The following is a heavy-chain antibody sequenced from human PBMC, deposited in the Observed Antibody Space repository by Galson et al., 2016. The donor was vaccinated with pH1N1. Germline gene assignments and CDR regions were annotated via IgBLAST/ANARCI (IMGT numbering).Heavy chain of an antibody. CDR3: ASPSRPPREIHLWSPNDAFDI. V-gene: IGHV1-69*15. CDR2: IIPIFGTT. Sequence: KVSCKASAGTFNNYAINWVRQAPGQGLEWMGRIIPIFGTTKYAQKFQGRVTITADESTRTAYMELSSLRSGDTAVYYCASPSRPPREIHLWSPNDAFDIWGQGTMVTVSS. D-gene: IGHD5-18*01. J-gene: IGHJ3*02. CDR1: AGTFNNYA.